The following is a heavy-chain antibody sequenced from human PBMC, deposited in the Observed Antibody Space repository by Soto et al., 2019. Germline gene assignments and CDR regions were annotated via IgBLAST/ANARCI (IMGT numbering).Heavy chain of an antibody. D-gene: IGHD6-13*01. CDR2: IWHDASNE. CDR1: GFTFSTYG. CDR3: ARDAAIGYSRSDY. Sequence: SGGSLRLSCASSGFTFSTYGMHWVRQAPGKGLEWVAVIWHDASNEYYADSVKGRFTISRDNSKSTLYLQMNSLRAEDTAVYFCARDAAIGYSRSDYWGPGTLVTVSS. V-gene: IGHV3-33*01. J-gene: IGHJ4*02.